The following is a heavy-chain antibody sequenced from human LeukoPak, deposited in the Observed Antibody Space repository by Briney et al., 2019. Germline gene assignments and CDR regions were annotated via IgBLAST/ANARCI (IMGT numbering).Heavy chain of an antibody. J-gene: IGHJ5*02. D-gene: IGHD5/OR15-5a*01. Sequence: GGSLRLSCVASGFTFSSYWMHWVRQAPGKGLEWVSALTGTGGRTYYAASVKGRFTISRDNSKNTLYLQMDSLRAEDTAVYYCVSRGAWGQGTLVTVSS. CDR3: VSRGA. CDR1: GFTFSSYW. V-gene: IGHV3-23*01. CDR2: LTGTGGRT.